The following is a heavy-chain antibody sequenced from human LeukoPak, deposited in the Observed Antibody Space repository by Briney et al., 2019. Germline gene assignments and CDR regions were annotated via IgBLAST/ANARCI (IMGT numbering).Heavy chain of an antibody. V-gene: IGHV3-48*03. Sequence: GGSLRLSCAASGFTFSSYEMNWVRQAPGKGLEWVSYINSSGSTIYYADSVKGRFTISRDNAKNSLYLQMNSLRAEDTAVYYCARDGSVYGDDYWGQGTLVTVSS. J-gene: IGHJ4*02. CDR3: ARDGSVYGDDY. CDR2: INSSGSTI. D-gene: IGHD4-17*01. CDR1: GFTFSSYE.